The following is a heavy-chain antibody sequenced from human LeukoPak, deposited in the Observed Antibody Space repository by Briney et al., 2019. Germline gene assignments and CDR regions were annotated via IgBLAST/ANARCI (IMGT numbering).Heavy chain of an antibody. CDR3: VKALGYCSGGSCLAFDI. CDR2: ISSNGGST. Sequence: PGGSLRLSCAASGFTFSGFAMTWVRQAPGKGLEYVSAISSNGGSTYYADSVKGRFTISRDNSKNTLYLQMSSLRAEDTAVYYCVKALGYCSGGSCLAFDIWGQGTMVTVSS. D-gene: IGHD2-15*01. V-gene: IGHV3-64D*06. CDR1: GFTFSGFA. J-gene: IGHJ3*02.